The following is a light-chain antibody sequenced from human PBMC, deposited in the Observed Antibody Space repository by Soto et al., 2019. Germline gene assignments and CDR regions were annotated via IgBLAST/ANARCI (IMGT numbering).Light chain of an antibody. V-gene: IGLV1-40*01. Sequence: QSLLTQTPSVSGAPGQKITMSCTGSSSKIGAGYDVHWYQQIPGAAPRLLIYADNNRPSGVPDRFSASKSGTSASLAITGLQGEDEANYYCRSYDTSLSGVIFGAGTKLTVL. CDR1: SSKIGAGYD. CDR3: RSYDTSLSGVI. CDR2: ADN. J-gene: IGLJ2*01.